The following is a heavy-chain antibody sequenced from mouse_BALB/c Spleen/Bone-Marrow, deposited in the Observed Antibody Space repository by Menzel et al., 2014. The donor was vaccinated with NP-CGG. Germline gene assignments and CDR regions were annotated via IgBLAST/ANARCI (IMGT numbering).Heavy chain of an antibody. CDR3: AGDDYAY. J-gene: IGHJ3*01. Sequence: VQRVESGPELVKPGASVRISCKASGYTFTSYYIHWVKQRPGQGLEWIGWIYPGDFNTKYNEKFKGKASLTADKSSSTAYMQLSSLTSEDSAVYFCAGDDYAYWGQGTLVTVSA. D-gene: IGHD2-4*01. CDR2: IYPGDFNT. CDR1: GYTFTSYY. V-gene: IGHV1S56*01.